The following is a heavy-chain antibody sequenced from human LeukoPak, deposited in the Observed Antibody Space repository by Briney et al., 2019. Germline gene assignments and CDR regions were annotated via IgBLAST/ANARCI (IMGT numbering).Heavy chain of an antibody. D-gene: IGHD3-10*01. CDR2: ISAYNGNT. V-gene: IGHV1-18*01. CDR1: GYTFTIYG. Sequence: ASVKVSFKASGYTFTIYGISWVRQAPGQGKEWMGWISAYNGNTNYAQKLQGRVTMTTDTSTSTAYMELRSLRSDDTAVYYCARDLEYYGSGADYMDVWGKGTTVTVSS. J-gene: IGHJ6*03. CDR3: ARDLEYYGSGADYMDV.